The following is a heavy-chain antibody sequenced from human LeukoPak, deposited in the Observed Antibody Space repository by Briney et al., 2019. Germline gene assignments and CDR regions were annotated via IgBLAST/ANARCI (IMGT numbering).Heavy chain of an antibody. Sequence: ASVKVSCKASGYTFTSYDINSVRRATGQGLEWMGWRNPNSGNTGYAQKFQGRVTMTRNTSISTAYMELSSLRSEDTAVYYCARGLPTYYDFWSGYHDAWGQGTLVTVSS. J-gene: IGHJ5*02. CDR3: ARGLPTYYDFWSGYHDA. V-gene: IGHV1-8*01. CDR1: GYTFTSYD. D-gene: IGHD3-3*01. CDR2: RNPNSGNT.